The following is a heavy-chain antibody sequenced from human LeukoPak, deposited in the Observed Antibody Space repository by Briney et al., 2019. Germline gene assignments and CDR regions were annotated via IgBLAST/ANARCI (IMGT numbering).Heavy chain of an antibody. D-gene: IGHD6-19*01. Sequence: ASVKVSCKASGYTFTSYYMHWVRQAPGQGLEWMGIINPSGGSTIYAQKFQGRVTMTEDTSTDTAYMELSSLRSEDTAVYYCATAKYRSGWYGALDIWGQGTMVTVSS. CDR3: ATAKYRSGWYGALDI. J-gene: IGHJ3*02. V-gene: IGHV1-46*01. CDR2: INPSGGST. CDR1: GYTFTSYY.